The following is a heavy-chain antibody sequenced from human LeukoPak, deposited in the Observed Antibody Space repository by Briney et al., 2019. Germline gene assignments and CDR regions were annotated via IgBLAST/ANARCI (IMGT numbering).Heavy chain of an antibody. V-gene: IGHV3-30-3*01. CDR1: GFTFSSYA. D-gene: IGHD3-10*01. CDR2: ISYDGSNK. Sequence: GGSLRLSCAASGFTFSSYAMHWVRQAPGKGLEWVAVISYDGSNKYYADSVKGRFTISRDNSKNTLYLQMNSLRAEDTAVYYCARESYYYGLDYWGQGTLVTVSS. CDR3: ARESYYYGLDY. J-gene: IGHJ4*02.